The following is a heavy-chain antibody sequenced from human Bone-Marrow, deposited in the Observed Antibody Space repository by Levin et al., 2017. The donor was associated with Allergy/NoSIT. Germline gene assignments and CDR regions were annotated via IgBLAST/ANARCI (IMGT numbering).Heavy chain of an antibody. V-gene: IGHV3-53*01. J-gene: IGHJ3*01. CDR3: ARVPGQWLARGFDL. CDR2: MFGGGNT. D-gene: IGHD6-19*01. CDR1: DFTVSSAY. Sequence: GESLKISCAASDFTVSSAYMSWVRQAPGKGPEWVATMFGGGNTKYADSVKGRFIISRDNSKNTVDLQMTSLRAEDTALYYCARVPGQWLARGFDLWGQGTTVIVSS.